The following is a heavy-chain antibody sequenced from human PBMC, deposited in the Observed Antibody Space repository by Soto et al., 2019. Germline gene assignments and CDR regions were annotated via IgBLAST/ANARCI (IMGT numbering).Heavy chain of an antibody. Sequence: QVQLQESGPRLVKPSETLSLTCIVSGGSISNYYWSWIRQPPGKGLEWIGYIYYSGSTNYNPSLQSRVPISVDPSKTHSSLKLRSVTAADTAVYYCARAVFPATAPFDYWGQGTLVTVSS. CDR1: GGSISNYY. J-gene: IGHJ4*02. CDR3: ARAVFPATAPFDY. CDR2: IYYSGST. V-gene: IGHV4-59*01. D-gene: IGHD2-21*02.